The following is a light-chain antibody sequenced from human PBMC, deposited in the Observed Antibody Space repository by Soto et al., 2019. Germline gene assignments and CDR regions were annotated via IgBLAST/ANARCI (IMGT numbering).Light chain of an antibody. CDR3: MQALQSRVV. CDR1: QSLLHSDGYNY. CDR2: LGS. Sequence: DSVMTQFPLSLSVTPGEPASISCRSSQSLLHSDGYNYLDWYVQKPGQSPQLLIYLGSNRASGVPDRFSGSGSGTDFTLKISRVEAEDVGVYYCMQALQSRVVFGQGTKVEIK. V-gene: IGKV2-28*01. J-gene: IGKJ1*01.